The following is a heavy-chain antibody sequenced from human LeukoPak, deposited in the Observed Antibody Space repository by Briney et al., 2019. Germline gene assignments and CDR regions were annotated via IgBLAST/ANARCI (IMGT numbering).Heavy chain of an antibody. CDR3: ASKGLLLWFGELLFPY. Sequence: GESLTLSCAASGFTLSSYAMSWVRHPPGKGLEWVSAISGSGGSTYYADSVKGRFTISRDNSKNTLYLQMNSLRAEDTAVYYCASKGLLLWFGELLFPYWGQGTLVTVSS. CDR2: ISGSGGST. V-gene: IGHV3-23*01. CDR1: GFTLSSYA. D-gene: IGHD3-10*01. J-gene: IGHJ4*02.